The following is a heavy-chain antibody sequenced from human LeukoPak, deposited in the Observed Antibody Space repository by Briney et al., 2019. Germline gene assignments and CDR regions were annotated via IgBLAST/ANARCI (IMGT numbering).Heavy chain of an antibody. V-gene: IGHV1-69*01. CDR3: ARDPYYYGSAPNLANNWFDP. Sequence: GSSVKVSCKASGGTFSSYAISWVRQAPGQGLEWMGGIIPIFGTANYAQKFQGRVTITADESTSTAYMELSSLRSEDTAVYYCARDPYYYGSAPNLANNWFDPWGQGTLVTVSS. CDR2: IIPIFGTA. CDR1: GGTFSSYA. D-gene: IGHD3-10*01. J-gene: IGHJ5*02.